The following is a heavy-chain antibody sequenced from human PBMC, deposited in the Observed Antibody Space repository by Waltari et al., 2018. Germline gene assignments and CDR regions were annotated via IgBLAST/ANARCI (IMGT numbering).Heavy chain of an antibody. Sequence: EVQLLESGGGLVQPGGSLRLSCAASGFTFSSYAMSWVRRAPGKGLEWVSSISGSGAYIYYADSVKGRFTISRDNSKNTLYLQMISLRAEDTAVYYCAEAGLYVRDYYYDYSMGVWGQGTTVTVSS. J-gene: IGHJ6*02. V-gene: IGHV3-23*01. CDR3: AEAGLYVRDYYYDYSMGV. CDR2: ISGSGAYI. CDR1: GFTFSSYA. D-gene: IGHD3-16*01.